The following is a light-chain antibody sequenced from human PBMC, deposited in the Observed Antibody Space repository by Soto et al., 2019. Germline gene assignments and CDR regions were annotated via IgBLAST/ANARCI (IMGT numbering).Light chain of an antibody. CDR3: QEYNTWPWT. CDR2: GAS. J-gene: IGKJ1*01. V-gene: IGKV3-15*01. CDR1: QSVNNN. Sequence: ETVMTQSPATLSLSPGERATLSCRASQSVNNNLAWYQQKLGQAPRVLIYGASTRATGIPARFTGSGSGTEFILTIPNLQAEDSAVYYWQEYNTWPWTFGQGTKVEFK.